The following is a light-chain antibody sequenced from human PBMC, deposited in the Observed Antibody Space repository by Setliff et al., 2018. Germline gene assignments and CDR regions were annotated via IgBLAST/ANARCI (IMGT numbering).Light chain of an antibody. V-gene: IGKV1D-13*01. Sequence: GDTVTISCRASQGIASGLAWYRQKSGRPPKVLISDASSLETGVSSRFSGRGSGTDFTLTISGLQPEDFATYYCQQFKNYPLSFGGGTKVDIK. J-gene: IGKJ4*01. CDR1: QGIASG. CDR3: QQFKNYPLS. CDR2: DAS.